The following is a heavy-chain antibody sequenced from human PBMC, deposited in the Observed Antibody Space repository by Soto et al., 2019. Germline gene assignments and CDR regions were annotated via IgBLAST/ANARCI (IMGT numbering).Heavy chain of an antibody. CDR1: GFTFSNYG. J-gene: IGHJ4*02. CDR2: ILYDGSNK. D-gene: IGHD1-26*01. V-gene: IGHV3-33*01. Sequence: QVQLVESGGDVVQPGRSLRLSCAASGFTFSNYGMHWARQAPGKGLEWVAAILYDGSNKYYADSVKGRFTISRDNSKNTLYLQMTSLRAEDTAVYYCAGGTYYFDSCGQGTLVTVSS. CDR3: AGGTYYFDS.